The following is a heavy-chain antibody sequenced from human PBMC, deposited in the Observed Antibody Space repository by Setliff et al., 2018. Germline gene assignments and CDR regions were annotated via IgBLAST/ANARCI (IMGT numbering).Heavy chain of an antibody. V-gene: IGHV3-21*01. CDR3: ARSSVVGGYSTTYYFDYMDV. D-gene: IGHD3-3*01. Sequence: PGGSLRLSCAASGFTFSASTMNWVRQAPGKGLEWVSSISGSSSNFIYYADSVKGRFTISRDNAKNSLFLQMDNLTAGDTAVYYCARSSVVGGYSTTYYFDYMDVWGKGTTVTVSS. J-gene: IGHJ6*03. CDR1: GFTFSAST. CDR2: ISGSSSNFI.